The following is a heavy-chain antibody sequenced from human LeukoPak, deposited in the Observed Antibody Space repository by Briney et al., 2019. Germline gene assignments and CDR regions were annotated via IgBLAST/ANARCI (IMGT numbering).Heavy chain of an antibody. V-gene: IGHV1-46*01. CDR3: ARDLVSDSGYGY. CDR2: INPSGGST. Sequence: GASVKASCKASGYTFASYYMHWVRQAPGQGLEWMGIINPSGGSTSYAQKFQGRVTMTRDTSTSTVYMELSSLRSEDTAVYYCARDLVSDSGYGYWGQGTLVTVSS. CDR1: GYTFASYY. D-gene: IGHD5-12*01. J-gene: IGHJ4*02.